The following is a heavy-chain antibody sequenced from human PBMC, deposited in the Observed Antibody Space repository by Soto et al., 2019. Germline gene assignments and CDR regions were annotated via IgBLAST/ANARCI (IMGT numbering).Heavy chain of an antibody. V-gene: IGHV1-3*01. J-gene: IGHJ5*02. CDR1: GYTFTSYA. Sequence: ASVKVSCKASGYTFTSYAMHWVRQAPGQRLEWMGWINAGNGNTKYSQKFQGRVTITRDTSASTAYMELSSLRSEDTAVYYCARDWAQQLVPSWWFDPWGQGPLVTVSS. D-gene: IGHD6-6*01. CDR2: INAGNGNT. CDR3: ARDWAQQLVPSWWFDP.